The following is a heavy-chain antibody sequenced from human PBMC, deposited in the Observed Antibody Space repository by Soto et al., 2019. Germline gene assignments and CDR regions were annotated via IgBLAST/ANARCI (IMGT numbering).Heavy chain of an antibody. V-gene: IGHV4-59*01. CDR2: IYYSGST. CDR3: ARDGYSSNWYDY. Sequence: SETLSLTCTVSGGSISSYYWSWIRQPPGKGLEWIGYIYYSGSTNYNPSLKSRVTISVDTSKNQFSLKLSSVTAADTAVYYCARDGYSSNWYDYWGQGTLVTVSS. J-gene: IGHJ5*01. CDR1: GGSISSYY. D-gene: IGHD6-13*01.